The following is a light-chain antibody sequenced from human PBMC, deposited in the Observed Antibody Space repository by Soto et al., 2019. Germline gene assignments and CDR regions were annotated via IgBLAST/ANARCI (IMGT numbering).Light chain of an antibody. CDR1: QSVLYSSNNKNY. CDR2: WAS. V-gene: IGKV4-1*01. CDR3: QQYESTPPT. Sequence: DIVMTQSPDSLAVSLGERPTINCKSSQSVLYSSNNKNYLAWYQQRPGQPPKLLIYWASTRESGVPDRFSGSGSGTDITLTITSLQAEDVAVYYCQQYESTPPTFGQGTKLEIK. J-gene: IGKJ2*01.